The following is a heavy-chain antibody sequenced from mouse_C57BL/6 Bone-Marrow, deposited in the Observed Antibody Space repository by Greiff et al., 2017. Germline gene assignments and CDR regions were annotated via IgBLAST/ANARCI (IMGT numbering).Heavy chain of an antibody. CDR1: GYPFTSYG. D-gene: IGHD6-2*01. J-gene: IGHJ2*01. Sequence: VQLKESGAELARPGASVKLSCKASGYPFTSYGISWVKQRTGQGLEWIGEIYPSSGNTYYNEKFKGKVTLTADKASSTAYMVLRSLTSEESAVYFCTPQGLSFDYWGQAATLTVGS. V-gene: IGHV1-81*01. CDR3: TPQGLSFDY. CDR2: IYPSSGNT.